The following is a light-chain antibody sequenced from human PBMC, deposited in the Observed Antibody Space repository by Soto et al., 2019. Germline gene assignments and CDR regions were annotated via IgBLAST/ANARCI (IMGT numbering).Light chain of an antibody. J-gene: IGKJ1*01. CDR3: QQYAVSPRT. Sequence: EIVMTQSPATLSVSTGERATLSCRASQSVSSNLAWYQQKPGQAPRLLIYGASTRATGIPARFSGSGSGTDFTLTINRVEPEDFAVYFCQQYAVSPRTFGQGTKV. V-gene: IGKV3-15*01. CDR1: QSVSSN. CDR2: GAS.